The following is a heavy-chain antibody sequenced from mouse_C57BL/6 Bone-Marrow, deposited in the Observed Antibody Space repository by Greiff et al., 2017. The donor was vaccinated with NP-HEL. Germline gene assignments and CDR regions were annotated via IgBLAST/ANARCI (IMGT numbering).Heavy chain of an antibody. CDR3: ARRALIYYYGSSSSD. D-gene: IGHD1-1*01. CDR1: GYTFTSYG. J-gene: IGHJ2*01. V-gene: IGHV1-81*01. CDR2: IYPRSGNT. Sequence: VQLQQSGAELARPGASVKLSCKASGYTFTSYGISWVKQRTGQGLEWIGEIYPRSGNTYYNEKFKGKATLTADKSSSTAYMELRSLTSEDSAVYFCARRALIYYYGSSSSDWGQGTTLTVSS.